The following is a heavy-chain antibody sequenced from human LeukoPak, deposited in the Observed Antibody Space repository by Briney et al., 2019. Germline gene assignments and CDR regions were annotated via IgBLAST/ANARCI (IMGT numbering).Heavy chain of an antibody. J-gene: IGHJ4*02. Sequence: PGGSLRLSCVVSGFNFDNFAMHWVRKPLGKGLEWVAVISHDGRAKYYADSMKGRITISRDNAKNTLFLQMNNLRSEDTAVYFCARPSPPGDGYNPPDHWGQGTLVTVPS. V-gene: IGHV3-30*04. D-gene: IGHD5-24*01. CDR1: GFNFDNFA. CDR3: ARPSPPGDGYNPPDH. CDR2: ISHDGRAK.